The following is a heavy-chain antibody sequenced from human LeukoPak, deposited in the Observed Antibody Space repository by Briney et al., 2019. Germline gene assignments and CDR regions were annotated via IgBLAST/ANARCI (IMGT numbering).Heavy chain of an antibody. CDR2: INPNSGGT. D-gene: IGHD3-22*01. Sequence: ASVKVSCKASGYTFTGYYMHWVRQAPGQGLEWMGRINPNSGGTNYAQKFQGRVTMTRDTSISTAYMELRSLRSDDTAVYYCARDSSGFIWDWGQGTLVTVSS. CDR1: GYTFTGYY. CDR3: ARDSSGFIWD. J-gene: IGHJ4*02. V-gene: IGHV1-2*06.